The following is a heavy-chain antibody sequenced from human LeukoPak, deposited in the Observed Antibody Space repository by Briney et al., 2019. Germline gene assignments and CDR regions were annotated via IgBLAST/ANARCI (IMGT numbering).Heavy chain of an antibody. J-gene: IGHJ4*02. V-gene: IGHV3-30*18. D-gene: IGHD6-13*01. Sequence: GRSLRLSCAASGFTFSSFAMHWVRQAPGEGLEWVAVISYDGSNKYYADSVKGRFTISRDNSKNALYLQMNSLRAEDTAVYYCAKANQYSSSWTLDYWGQGTLVTVSS. CDR1: GFTFSSFA. CDR3: AKANQYSSSWTLDY. CDR2: ISYDGSNK.